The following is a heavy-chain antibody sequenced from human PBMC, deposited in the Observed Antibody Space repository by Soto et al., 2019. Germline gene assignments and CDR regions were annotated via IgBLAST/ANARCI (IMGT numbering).Heavy chain of an antibody. CDR3: ARPYDSSGYFGY. J-gene: IGHJ4*02. CDR1: GGSISSSSYY. V-gene: IGHV4-39*01. D-gene: IGHD3-22*01. Sequence: SETLSLTCTVSGGSISSSSYYWGWIRQPPGQGLEWIGSIYYSGSTYYTPSLKSRVTISVDTSKNQFSLKLSSVTAADTAVYYCARPYDSSGYFGYWGQGTLVTVSS. CDR2: IYYSGST.